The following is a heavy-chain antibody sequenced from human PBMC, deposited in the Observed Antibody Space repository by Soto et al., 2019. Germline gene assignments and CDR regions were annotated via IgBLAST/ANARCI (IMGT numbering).Heavy chain of an antibody. Sequence: QVQLVQSGAEGKKPGSSVTVSCKASGGTFSSYTISWGRQAPGQGLEGMGGIIPIFGTENYAQKFQGRVKITADESTITAYMELSSLRSEDTAVYYCARGNHRWLQLWYFDLWGRGTLVTVSS. CDR3: ARGNHRWLQLWYFDL. D-gene: IGHD5-12*01. CDR2: IIPIFGTE. V-gene: IGHV1-69*12. J-gene: IGHJ2*01. CDR1: GGTFSSYT.